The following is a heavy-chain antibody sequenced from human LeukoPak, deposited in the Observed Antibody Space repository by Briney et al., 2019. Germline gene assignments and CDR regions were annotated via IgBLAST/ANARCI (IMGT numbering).Heavy chain of an antibody. Sequence: SETLSLTCSVSGDSISSYFWSWIRQPPGKGLEWIGYISYSGSTNYNPSLKSRVTISVETSKNQFSLKLSSVTAADTAVYYCARGSSNWYSYYFDYWGQGTLVTVSS. CDR3: ARGSSNWYSYYFDY. V-gene: IGHV4-59*01. J-gene: IGHJ4*02. D-gene: IGHD6-13*01. CDR2: ISYSGST. CDR1: GDSISSYF.